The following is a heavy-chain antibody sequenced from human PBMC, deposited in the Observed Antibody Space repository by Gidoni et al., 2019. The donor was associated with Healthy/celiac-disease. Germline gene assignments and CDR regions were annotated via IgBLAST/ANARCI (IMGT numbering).Heavy chain of an antibody. V-gene: IGHV3-9*01. CDR2: ISWNSGSI. J-gene: IGHJ4*02. Sequence: EVQLVESGGGLVQPGRSLRLSCATSGFTFDGYAMHWVRPAPGKGLEWVSGISWNSGSIGDADSVKGRFTISRDNAKNSLYLQMNSRRAEDTALYYCAKALPRWKLSQPFYDYWGQGTLVTVSS. CDR3: AKALPRWKLSQPFYDY. CDR1: GFTFDGYA. D-gene: IGHD1-26*01.